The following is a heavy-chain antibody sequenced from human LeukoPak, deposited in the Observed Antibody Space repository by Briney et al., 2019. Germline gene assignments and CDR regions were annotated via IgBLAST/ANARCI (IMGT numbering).Heavy chain of an antibody. Sequence: SETLSLTCTVSGGSISRYYWSWIRQPPGKGLEWIGYIYYSGSTNHNPSLKSRVTISVDTSKNQFSLKLSSVTAADTAVYYCASNSGSYLDAFDIWGQGTMVTVSS. CDR1: GGSISRYY. V-gene: IGHV4-59*08. D-gene: IGHD1-26*01. CDR2: IYYSGST. CDR3: ASNSGSYLDAFDI. J-gene: IGHJ3*02.